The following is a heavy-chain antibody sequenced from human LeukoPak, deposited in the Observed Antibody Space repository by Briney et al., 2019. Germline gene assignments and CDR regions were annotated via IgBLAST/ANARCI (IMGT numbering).Heavy chain of an antibody. CDR1: GFTFSSYS. D-gene: IGHD1-26*01. CDR3: AKDWAYSGNYYYFDY. Sequence: PGGSLRLSCEASGFTFSSYSMNWVRQAPGKGLEWISYISTSTTTIYYANSVKGRFTISRDNSKNTLYLQMSSQRAEDTAVYYCAKDWAYSGNYYYFDYWGQGTLVTVSS. J-gene: IGHJ4*02. CDR2: ISTSTTTI. V-gene: IGHV3-48*01.